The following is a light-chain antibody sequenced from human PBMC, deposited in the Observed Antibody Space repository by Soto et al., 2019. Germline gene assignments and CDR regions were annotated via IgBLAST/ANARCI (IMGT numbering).Light chain of an antibody. V-gene: IGLV1-44*01. CDR3: ATSEDRRSAQGV. CDR2: SQN. J-gene: IGLJ1*01. CDR1: ISNTGSNA. Sequence: QSVLTQPPSASGAPGLRVTISCSGSISNTGSNAVNWYQHLPGTAPKLLIDSQNQRPSGVPDRFSGSKSGTSASLAISGLQSEDETDYYCATSEDRRSAQGVCGNGTKGTVL.